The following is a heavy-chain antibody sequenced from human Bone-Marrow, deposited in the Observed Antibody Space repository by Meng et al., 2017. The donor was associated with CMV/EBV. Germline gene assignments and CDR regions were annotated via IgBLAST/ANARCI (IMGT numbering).Heavy chain of an antibody. D-gene: IGHD6-19*01. CDR3: AKEGSENAFDI. CDR2: ISSSGSTI. J-gene: IGHJ3*02. V-gene: IGHV3-11*01. CDR1: GFTFSDYY. Sequence: GESLKISCAASGFTFSDYYMSWIRQAPGKGLEWVSYISSSGSTIYYADSVKGRFTISRDNAKNSLYLQMNSLRAEDTALYYCAKEGSENAFDIWGQGTMVTVSS.